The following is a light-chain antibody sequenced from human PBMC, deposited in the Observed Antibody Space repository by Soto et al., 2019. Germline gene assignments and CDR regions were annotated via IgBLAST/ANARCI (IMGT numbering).Light chain of an antibody. J-gene: IGKJ2*01. CDR3: QQYGNSPPT. CDR2: AAS. Sequence: EIVLTQSPGTLSLSPGERATLSCRASQSVSSSFFAWYQKKPGQAPRLLIFAASSRATGIPDRFSGSGSGTDFTLTISRLEPADFALYYCQQYGNSPPTFGQGTKLEIK. CDR1: QSVSSSF. V-gene: IGKV3-20*01.